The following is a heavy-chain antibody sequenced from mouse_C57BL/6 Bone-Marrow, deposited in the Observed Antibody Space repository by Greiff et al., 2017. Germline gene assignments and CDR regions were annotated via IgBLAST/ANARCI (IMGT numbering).Heavy chain of an antibody. J-gene: IGHJ4*01. V-gene: IGHV5-16*01. CDR2: INYDGSST. CDR3: ARAGPNYSNWDAMDY. CDR1: GFTFSDYY. Sequence: DVKLVESEGGLVQPGSSMKLSCTASGFTFSDYYMAWVRQVPEKGLEWVANINYDGSSTYYLDSLKSRFIISRDNAKNILYLQMSSLKSEDTATYYCARAGPNYSNWDAMDYWGQGASVTASS. D-gene: IGHD2-5*01.